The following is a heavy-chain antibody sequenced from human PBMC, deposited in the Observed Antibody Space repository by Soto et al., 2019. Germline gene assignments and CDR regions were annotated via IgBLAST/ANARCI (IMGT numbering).Heavy chain of an antibody. CDR1: GFTFSSYG. V-gene: IGHV3-30*18. J-gene: IGHJ4*02. CDR2: VSYDGNNK. Sequence: GGSLRLSCAASGFTFSSYGVHWVRQAPGKGLERVASVSYDGNNKHYADSVKGRFTISRDNSEDTLYLQMNSLIVEDTAVYFCAKDTYYHDSSGYYIFEFWGQGT. D-gene: IGHD3-22*01. CDR3: AKDTYYHDSSGYYIFEF.